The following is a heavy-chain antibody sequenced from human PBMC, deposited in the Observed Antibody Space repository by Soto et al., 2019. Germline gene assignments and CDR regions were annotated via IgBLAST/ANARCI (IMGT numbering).Heavy chain of an antibody. Sequence: GGSLRLSCAASGFTFDEYAMHWVRQPPGEGLEWVSLISWDGSNRYYADSVQGRFTISRDNSKYSLYLEMNSLRPEDTASYYCAKDISRGPTKNYDFWSGPDYWGQGTLVTVSS. V-gene: IGHV3-43D*04. CDR1: GFTFDEYA. CDR3: AKDISRGPTKNYDFWSGPDY. J-gene: IGHJ4*02. D-gene: IGHD3-3*01. CDR2: ISWDGSNR.